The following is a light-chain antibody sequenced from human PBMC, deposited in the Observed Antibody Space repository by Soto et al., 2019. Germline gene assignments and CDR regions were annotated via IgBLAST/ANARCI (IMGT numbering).Light chain of an antibody. CDR3: LLYHSGQGV. V-gene: IGLV7-46*01. CDR1: TGVVTSGHY. J-gene: IGLJ3*02. CDR2: DAT. Sequence: QSVVSHEPSLTLSPGCTVTLTCGSSTGVVTSGHYPYWFQQKPGQAPRTLIYDATNKHSWTPGRFSGSLLGGKAALTLSGAQPEDEADYYCLLYHSGQGVFGGGTKVTVL.